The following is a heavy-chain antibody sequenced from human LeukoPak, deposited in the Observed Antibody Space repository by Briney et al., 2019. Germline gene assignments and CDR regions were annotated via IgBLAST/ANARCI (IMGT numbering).Heavy chain of an antibody. CDR3: ARVPKVGAILYYYYYMDV. CDR1: GGTFSSYA. Sequence: SVKVSCKASGGTFSSYAISWVRQAPGQGLEWTGGIIPIFGTANYAQKFQGRVTITTDESTSTAYMELSSLRSEDTAVYYCARVPKVGAILYYYYYMDVWGKGTTVTVSS. D-gene: IGHD3-3*01. CDR2: IIPIFGTA. J-gene: IGHJ6*03. V-gene: IGHV1-69*05.